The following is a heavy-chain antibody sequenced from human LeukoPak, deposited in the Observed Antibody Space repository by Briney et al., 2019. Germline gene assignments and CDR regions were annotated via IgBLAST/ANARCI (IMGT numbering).Heavy chain of an antibody. D-gene: IGHD3-10*01. Sequence: SETLSLTCTVSGGSISSSSYYWGWIRQPPGKGLEWIGSIYYSGSTYHNPSLKSRVTISVDTSKNQFSLKLSSVTAADTAVYYCARHLSDYYGSGSYYNSWGQGTLVTVSS. CDR1: GGSISSSSYY. CDR2: IYYSGST. J-gene: IGHJ4*02. CDR3: ARHLSDYYGSGSYYNS. V-gene: IGHV4-39*01.